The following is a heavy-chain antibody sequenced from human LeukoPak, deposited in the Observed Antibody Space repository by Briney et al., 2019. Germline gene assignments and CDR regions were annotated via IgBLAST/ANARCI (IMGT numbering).Heavy chain of an antibody. CDR2: ISYDGINK. J-gene: IGHJ4*02. Sequence: GRSLRLSCAASGFTFSHYAMHWVRQAPGKGLDWVAVISYDGINKYYADSVKGRFTISRDNSKNTLSLQMNSLRAEDTAVYYCAKQANWGALDYWGQGTLVTVSS. V-gene: IGHV3-30*18. D-gene: IGHD7-27*01. CDR3: AKQANWGALDY. CDR1: GFTFSHYA.